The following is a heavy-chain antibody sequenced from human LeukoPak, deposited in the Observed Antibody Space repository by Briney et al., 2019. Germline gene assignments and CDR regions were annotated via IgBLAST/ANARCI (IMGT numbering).Heavy chain of an antibody. J-gene: IGHJ5*02. CDR2: IYPGDSDT. Sequence: GESLKISCKSSGYSFSNFWIGWVRQMPGKGLEWMAVIYPGDSDTRYSPSFQGQVTISADKSISTAYLQWSSLKASDTAMYYCARLGMVRGFNWFDPWGQGTLVTVSS. CDR3: ARLGMVRGFNWFDP. CDR1: GYSFSNFW. V-gene: IGHV5-51*01. D-gene: IGHD3-10*01.